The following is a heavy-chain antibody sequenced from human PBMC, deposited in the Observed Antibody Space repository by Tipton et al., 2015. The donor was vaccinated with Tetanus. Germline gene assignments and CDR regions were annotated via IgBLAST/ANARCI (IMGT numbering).Heavy chain of an antibody. CDR1: GYNFSHYS. D-gene: IGHD2-15*01. J-gene: IGHJ2*01. Sequence: VQLVQSGAEVGKPGESLKISCQGSGYNFSHYSIGWVRQLPGRGLEWMGIVDPRDSQATYGPSFQGQVTLSADRSINVAYLQWGSLKASDTGLYYCARRRSAVFSGAYHWYFDLWGRGTLVGVSS. CDR3: ARRRSAVFSGAYHWYFDL. V-gene: IGHV5-51*01. CDR2: VDPRDSQA.